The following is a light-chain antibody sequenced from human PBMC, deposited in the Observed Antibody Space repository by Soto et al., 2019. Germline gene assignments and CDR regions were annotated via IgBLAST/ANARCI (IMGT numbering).Light chain of an antibody. J-gene: IGKJ1*01. V-gene: IGKV3-20*01. CDR2: STS. CDR1: QSLSSSY. Sequence: EIVLTQSPGTLSLSPWERATLSCSASQSLSSSYLAWYQQKPGQAPRLLISSTSIRATGSPDRFSGSGSGTDFTLTISRLEPEDFAVYYCQQYGSLGTFGQGTKVDIK. CDR3: QQYGSLGT.